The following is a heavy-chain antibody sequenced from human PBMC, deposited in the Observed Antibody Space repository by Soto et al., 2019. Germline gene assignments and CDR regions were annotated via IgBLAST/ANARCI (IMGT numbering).Heavy chain of an antibody. D-gene: IGHD5-12*01. CDR3: ARGRIVASIHDAFEI. CDR2: ISAYNGKR. Sequence: QGQLLQSGDEVKTPGASVRVSCRASGYPFTSYGISWVRQAPGRGLEWVAGISAYNGKRDTAQKFQDRVTMTLDTSTDTAHMDLGDLTSADTAVYYCARGRIVASIHDAFEIWGQGTKVTVSS. J-gene: IGHJ3*02. CDR1: GYPFTSYG. V-gene: IGHV1-18*01.